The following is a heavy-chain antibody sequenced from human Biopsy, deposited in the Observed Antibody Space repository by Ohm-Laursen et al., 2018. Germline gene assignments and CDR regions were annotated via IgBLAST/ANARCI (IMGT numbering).Heavy chain of an antibody. CDR3: ARGDYFDSNGYFWFDP. CDR1: GGSISSGGSY. J-gene: IGHJ5*02. Sequence: TLSLTCTVSGGSISSGGSYRSWIRQRPGKGLEWIGSIFNSANTYYNPSLKNLITISGDTSKNQFSLKLNSVTAADTAVYYCARGDYFDSNGYFWFDPWGQGTLVTVSS. D-gene: IGHD3-22*01. CDR2: IFNSANT. V-gene: IGHV4-31*01.